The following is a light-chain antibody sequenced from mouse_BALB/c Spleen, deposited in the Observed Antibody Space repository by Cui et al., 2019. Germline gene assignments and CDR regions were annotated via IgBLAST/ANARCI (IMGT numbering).Light chain of an antibody. V-gene: IGKV16-104*01. CDR2: SGS. J-gene: IGKJ4*01. CDR1: KSISKY. Sequence: DVQITQSPSYLAASPGETITINCRASKSISKYLAWYQEKPGKTNKLLICSGSTLQSGIPSRFSGSGSGTHFTLTISSLEPEDFAMYYCQQHNEYPFTFGSGTKLEIK. CDR3: QQHNEYPFT.